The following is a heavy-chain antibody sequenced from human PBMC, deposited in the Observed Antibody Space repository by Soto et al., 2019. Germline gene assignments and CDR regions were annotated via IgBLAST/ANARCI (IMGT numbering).Heavy chain of an antibody. CDR1: GGTFSSYA. CDR3: ARDRVRHCSSTSCYPWGMDV. J-gene: IGHJ6*02. D-gene: IGHD2-2*01. V-gene: IGHV1-69*13. Sequence: GASVKVSCTASGGTFSSYAISWVRQAPGQRLEWMGGIIPIFGTANYAQKFQGRVTITADESTSTAYMELSSLRSEDTAVYYCARDRVRHCSSTSCYPWGMDVWGQGATVTVSS. CDR2: IIPIFGTA.